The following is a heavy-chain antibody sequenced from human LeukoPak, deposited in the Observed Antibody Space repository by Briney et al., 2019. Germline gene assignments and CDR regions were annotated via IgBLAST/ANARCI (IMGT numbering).Heavy chain of an antibody. CDR3: AKDSGSYFFDY. J-gene: IGHJ4*02. CDR1: GFTFSTYG. D-gene: IGHD1-26*01. V-gene: IGHV3-30*18. Sequence: GGSLRLSCAASGFTFSTYGMHWVRQAPGKGLEGVALISNDGSNKYYADSVKGRFTISRDNSKNTLYLQMNSLRAEDTAVYYCAKDSGSYFFDYWGQGTLVTVSS. CDR2: ISNDGSNK.